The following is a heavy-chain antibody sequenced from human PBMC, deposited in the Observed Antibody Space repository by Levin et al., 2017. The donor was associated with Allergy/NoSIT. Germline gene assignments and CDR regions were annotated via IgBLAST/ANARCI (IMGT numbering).Heavy chain of an antibody. D-gene: IGHD3-10*01. V-gene: IGHV4-39*01. CDR3: ARQGGVSAYYYGAGSDNWFDP. CDR1: GGSVSSGSYY. J-gene: IGHJ5*02. CDR2: IYYSGST. Sequence: SETLSLTCTVSGGSVSSGSYYWSWIRQPPGKGLEWIGSIYYSGSTYYNPSLKSRVTISVDTSKNQFSLKLSSVTAADTAVYYCARQGGVSAYYYGAGSDNWFDPWGQGTLVTVSA.